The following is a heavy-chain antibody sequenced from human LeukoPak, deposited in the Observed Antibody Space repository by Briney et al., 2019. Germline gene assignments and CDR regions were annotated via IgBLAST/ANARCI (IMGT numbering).Heavy chain of an antibody. Sequence: GGSLRLFCAASGFTFSSYAMHWVRQAPGKGLEWVAVISYDGSNKYYADSVKGRFTISRDNSKNTLYLQMNSLRAEDTAVYYCATVTIFGVDPFDYWGQGTLVTVSS. CDR3: ATVTIFGVDPFDY. CDR2: ISYDGSNK. D-gene: IGHD3-3*01. J-gene: IGHJ4*02. CDR1: GFTFSSYA. V-gene: IGHV3-30-3*01.